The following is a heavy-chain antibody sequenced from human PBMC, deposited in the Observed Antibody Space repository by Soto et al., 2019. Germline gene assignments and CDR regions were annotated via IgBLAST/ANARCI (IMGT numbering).Heavy chain of an antibody. D-gene: IGHD3-22*01. CDR3: ARDYYYDSRGYPGAYYYGMDV. CDR2: IHYSGRT. J-gene: IGHJ6*02. V-gene: IGHV4-59*01. CDR1: GGSFSSYY. Sequence: SETLSLTCTVSGGSFSSYYWSWIRQPPGKGLEWIGHIHYSGRTNYNPSLKSRVTISGDTSKNQLSLKLSSVTAADTAVYYCARDYYYDSRGYPGAYYYGMDVWGQGTTVTVSS.